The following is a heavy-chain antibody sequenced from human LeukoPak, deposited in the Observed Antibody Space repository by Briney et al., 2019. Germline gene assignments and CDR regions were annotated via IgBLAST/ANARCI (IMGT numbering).Heavy chain of an antibody. CDR3: TTDLTAPANGQYGPVIPGGFDP. CDR2: IKSKTDGGTT. CDR1: GFTFSNAW. J-gene: IGHJ5*02. V-gene: IGHV3-15*01. Sequence: PGGSLRLSCAASGFTFSNAWMSWVRQAPGKGLEWVGRIKSKTDGGTTDYAAPVKGRFTISRDDSKNTLYLQMNSLKTEDTAVYYCTTDLTAPANGQYGPVIPGGFDPWGQGTLVTVSS. D-gene: IGHD3-10*01.